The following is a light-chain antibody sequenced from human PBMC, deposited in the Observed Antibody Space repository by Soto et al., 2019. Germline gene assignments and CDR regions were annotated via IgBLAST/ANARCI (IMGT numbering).Light chain of an antibody. J-gene: IGKJ3*01. V-gene: IGKV1D-13*01. CDR2: YAS. CDR3: QQFDDYPFT. CDR1: QGISSA. Sequence: AIQLTQSPSSLSASVGDSVTITCRASQGISSALAWYQQTPGRAPKLLIYYASTLASGVPSRFSGSRSGTYFTLTVSSLQPEDFAAYYCQQFDDYPFTFGPGTKVDI.